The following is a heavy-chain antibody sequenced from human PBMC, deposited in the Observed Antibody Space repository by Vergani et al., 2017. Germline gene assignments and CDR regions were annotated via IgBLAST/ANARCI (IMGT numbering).Heavy chain of an antibody. J-gene: IGHJ2*01. V-gene: IGHV3-9*01. CDR3: VKDIAASGNYWYFDL. CDR2: INWNSDSI. Sequence: EVQLVVSGGGLVQTGRYLRLSCAASGFTFEDYAMHWVRQATGKGLEWVTGINWNSDSIAYADSVKGRFTISRDNAKNSLYLQMNSLRAEDTALYYCVKDIAASGNYWYFDLWGRGTLVTVSS. D-gene: IGHD6-13*01. CDR1: GFTFEDYA.